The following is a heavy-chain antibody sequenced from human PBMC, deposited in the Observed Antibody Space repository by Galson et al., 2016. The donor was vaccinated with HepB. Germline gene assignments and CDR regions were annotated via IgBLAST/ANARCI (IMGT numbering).Heavy chain of an antibody. Sequence: SLRLSCAGSGLTVSTDYMSWVRQAPGKGLEWVSLIYSGGSTYYADSVKGRFSISRDNAKNTLYLQMDSLRVEDTAVYYCTRDGWTSNWFGYWGQGTLVTVSS. D-gene: IGHD6-19*01. CDR1: GLTVSTDY. CDR3: TRDGWTSNWFGY. V-gene: IGHV3-66*02. CDR2: IYSGGST. J-gene: IGHJ5*01.